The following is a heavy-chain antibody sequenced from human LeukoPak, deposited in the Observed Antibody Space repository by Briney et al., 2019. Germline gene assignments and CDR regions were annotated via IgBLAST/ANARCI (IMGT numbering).Heavy chain of an antibody. Sequence: QPGGSLRLSCAVSGFTVSSNYMSGVRQAPGKGLGWVSVIYSGGSTYYADSVKGRFTISRDNSKNTLYLQMNSLRAEDTAVYYCARGGTVVTHDYWGQGTLVTVSS. CDR2: IYSGGST. CDR1: GFTVSSNY. V-gene: IGHV3-53*01. CDR3: ARGGTVVTHDY. D-gene: IGHD4-23*01. J-gene: IGHJ4*02.